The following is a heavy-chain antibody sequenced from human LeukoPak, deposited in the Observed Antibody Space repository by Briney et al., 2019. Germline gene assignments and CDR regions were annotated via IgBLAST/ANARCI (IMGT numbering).Heavy chain of an antibody. CDR3: ASPTYHYCTNGVCPRGGFDY. D-gene: IGHD2-8*01. J-gene: IGHJ4*02. V-gene: IGHV3-23*01. Sequence: GGSLRLSCAASGFAFSSYAMSWVRQAPGKGLEWVSAISGSGDSTYYADSVKGRFTISRDNSKNTLYLQMNSLRAEDTAVYYCASPTYHYCTNGVCPRGGFDYWGQGALVTVSS. CDR2: ISGSGDST. CDR1: GFAFSSYA.